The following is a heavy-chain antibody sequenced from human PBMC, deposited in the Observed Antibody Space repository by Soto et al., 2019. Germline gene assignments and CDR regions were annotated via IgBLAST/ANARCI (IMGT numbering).Heavy chain of an antibody. CDR2: INPNSGDT. D-gene: IGHD5-18*01. J-gene: IGHJ4*02. CDR3: ATRYSYVHF. CDR1: GYAFTGYY. V-gene: IGHV1-2*02. Sequence: VASVKVSCKSSGYAFTGYYIHWVRQAPGQGLEWMGWINPNSGDTNYAQKFQGRVTITRDTSFSTAYMELSSLRSDDTAVYYCATRYSYVHFWGQGTLVTVSS.